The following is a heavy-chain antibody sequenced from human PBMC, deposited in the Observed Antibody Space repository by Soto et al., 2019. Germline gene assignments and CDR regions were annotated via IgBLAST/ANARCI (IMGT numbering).Heavy chain of an antibody. Sequence: SETLSLTCTVSGGSITDYSWVWIRQPAGKGLEWIGRIFSSGSTNYNPSLKGRITMSLDTSKNQFSLKLNSATATDTAVYFCARDQGVVVTTDNWFDPWGQGILVTVSS. J-gene: IGHJ5*02. CDR1: GGSITDYS. CDR2: IFSSGST. D-gene: IGHD3-22*01. V-gene: IGHV4-4*07. CDR3: ARDQGVVVTTDNWFDP.